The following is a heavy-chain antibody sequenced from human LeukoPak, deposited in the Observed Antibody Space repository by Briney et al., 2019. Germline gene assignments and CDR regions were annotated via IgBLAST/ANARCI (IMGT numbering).Heavy chain of an antibody. J-gene: IGHJ3*02. Sequence: GASVKVSCKASGYTFTMYGVSWVRQAPGQGLEWIGWINADNGNINYAQNLQGRVTVTTDTSTSTAYMELRSLRSDDTAVYYCASPTRRDAFDIWGQGTMVTVSS. V-gene: IGHV1-18*04. CDR3: ASPTRRDAFDI. CDR1: GYTFTMYG. CDR2: INADNGNI.